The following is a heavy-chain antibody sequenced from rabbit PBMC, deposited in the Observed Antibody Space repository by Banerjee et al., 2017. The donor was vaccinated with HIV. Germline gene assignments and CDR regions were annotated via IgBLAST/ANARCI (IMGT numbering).Heavy chain of an antibody. Sequence: QEQLEESGGGLVKPEGSLTLTCKASGFSFSNNYEMFWVRQAPGTGLEWIACINSSSGNTVYARWAKGRFTISKTSSTTVTLQMTSLTAADTATYFCARDGVGAYNSATFNLWGPGTLVTVS. V-gene: IGHV1S45*01. J-gene: IGHJ4*01. D-gene: IGHD4-1*01. CDR3: ARDGVGAYNSATFNL. CDR2: INSSSGNT. CDR1: GFSFSNNYE.